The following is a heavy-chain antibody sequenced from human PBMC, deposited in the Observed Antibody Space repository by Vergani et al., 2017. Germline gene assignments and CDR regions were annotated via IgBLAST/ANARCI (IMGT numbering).Heavy chain of an antibody. Sequence: QLQLQESGPGLVKPSATLSLTCSVSGASIRSSNYYWGWIRQPPGKGLEWIASIYYSGSTYYNPTRKSRVTISVETSTNQFSLKLSSVTAADTAVYFCARHSTVEWLVKLGWIDPWGQGILVTVSS. CDR1: GASIRSSNYY. J-gene: IGHJ5*02. D-gene: IGHD6-19*01. CDR2: IYYSGST. V-gene: IGHV4-39*01. CDR3: ARHSTVEWLVKLGWIDP.